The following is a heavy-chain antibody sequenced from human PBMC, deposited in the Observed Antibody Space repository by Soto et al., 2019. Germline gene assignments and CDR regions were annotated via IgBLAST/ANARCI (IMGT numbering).Heavy chain of an antibody. J-gene: IGHJ6*02. CDR1: GYTFTGYY. CDR2: INPNSGGT. D-gene: IGHD4-17*01. V-gene: IGHV1-2*02. Sequence: ASVKVSCKASGYTFTGYYMHWVRQAPGQGLEWMGWINPNSGGTNYAQKFQGRVTMTRDTSISTAYMELSRLRSDDTAVYYCARDLELTTVTYYYYHGMDVWGQGTTVTVS. CDR3: ARDLELTTVTYYYYHGMDV.